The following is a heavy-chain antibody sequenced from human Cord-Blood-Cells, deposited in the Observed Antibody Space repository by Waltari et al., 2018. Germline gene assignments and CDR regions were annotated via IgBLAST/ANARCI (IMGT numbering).Heavy chain of an antibody. Sequence: EVPLVESGGGLVKPGGSLSLSCAASGFTIRSYSMNWAPQAPGKGLEWVSSISSSSSYIYYADSVKGLFTIYRDNAKNSLYRQMNSLRAEDTAVYYCARRNFWSGYHAFDIWGQGTMVAVSS. J-gene: IGHJ3*02. CDR2: ISSSSSYI. CDR1: GFTIRSYS. V-gene: IGHV3-21*01. D-gene: IGHD3-3*01. CDR3: ARRNFWSGYHAFDI.